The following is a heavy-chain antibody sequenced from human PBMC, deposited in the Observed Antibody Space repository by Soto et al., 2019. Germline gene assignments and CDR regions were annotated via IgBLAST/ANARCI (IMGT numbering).Heavy chain of an antibody. CDR2: IYHSGST. D-gene: IGHD6-13*01. J-gene: IGHJ4*02. V-gene: IGHV4-4*02. CDR1: GGSISSSNW. Sequence: PSATLSLTCAVSGGSISSSNWWSWVRQPPGKGLEWIGEIYHSGSTNYNPSLKSRVTISVDKPKNQFSLKLSSVTAADTAVYYCARDLGYSSNDCGQGTLVTVSS. CDR3: ARDLGYSSND.